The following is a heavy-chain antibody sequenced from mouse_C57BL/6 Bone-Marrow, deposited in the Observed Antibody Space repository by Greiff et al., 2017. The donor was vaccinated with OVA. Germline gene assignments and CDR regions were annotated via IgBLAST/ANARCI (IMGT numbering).Heavy chain of an antibody. CDR2: IDPETGGT. D-gene: IGHD1-1*02. J-gene: IGHJ1*03. CDR3: TREGGTLYFDV. Sequence: QVQLQQSGAELVRPGASVTLSCKASGYTFTDYEMHWVKQTPVHGLEWIGAIDPETGGTAYNQKFKGKAILTADKSSSTAYMELRSLTSEDSAVYYCTREGGTLYFDVWGTGTTVTVSS. V-gene: IGHV1-15*01. CDR1: GYTFTDYE.